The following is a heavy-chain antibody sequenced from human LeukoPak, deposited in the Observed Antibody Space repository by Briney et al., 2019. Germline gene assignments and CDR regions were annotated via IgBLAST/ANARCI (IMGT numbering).Heavy chain of an antibody. CDR3: ARGTYSYESSGYSGLYYFDY. D-gene: IGHD3-22*01. J-gene: IGHJ4*02. V-gene: IGHV3-74*01. Sequence: GGSLRLSCAASGFTFSYYWMHWVRQAPGKGLVWVSRISGEGSSTSYADSVKGRFTISRDNAKNTVYLQMNSLGAEDTAVFYCARGTYSYESSGYSGLYYFDYWGQGALVTVSS. CDR1: GFTFSYYW. CDR2: ISGEGSST.